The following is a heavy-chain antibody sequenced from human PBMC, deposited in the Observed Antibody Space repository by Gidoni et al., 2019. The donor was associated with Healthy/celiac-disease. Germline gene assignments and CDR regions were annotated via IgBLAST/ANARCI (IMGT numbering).Heavy chain of an antibody. CDR1: TCGYY. D-gene: IGHD4-17*01. CDR3: ARAGTVTTIDY. Sequence: TCGYYWGWIRQPPGKGLEWIGSIYHSGSTYYNPSLKSRVTISVDTSKNQFSLKLSSVTAADTAVYYCARAGTVTTIDYWGQGTLVTVSS. V-gene: IGHV4-38-2*02. J-gene: IGHJ4*02. CDR2: IYHSGST.